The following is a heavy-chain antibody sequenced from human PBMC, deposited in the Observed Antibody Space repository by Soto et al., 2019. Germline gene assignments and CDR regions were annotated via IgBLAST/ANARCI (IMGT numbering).Heavy chain of an antibody. D-gene: IGHD3-10*01. V-gene: IGHV4-30-4*01. CDR1: GGSISSGDYY. J-gene: IGHJ4*02. Sequence: QVQLQESGPGLVKPSQTLSLTCTVSGGSISSGDYYWSWIRQPPGKGLEWIGYIYYSGSTYYNPSLKSRVTISVDTSKNQFSLKLSSVTAADTAVYYCASDRDYYGSGSTYFDYWGQGTLVTVSS. CDR3: ASDRDYYGSGSTYFDY. CDR2: IYYSGST.